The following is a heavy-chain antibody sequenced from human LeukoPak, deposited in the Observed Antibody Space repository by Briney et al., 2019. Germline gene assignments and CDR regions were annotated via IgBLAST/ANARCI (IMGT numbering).Heavy chain of an antibody. CDR3: AKGTDYYGSGGHFDF. CDR1: GFTFSSYA. V-gene: IGHV3-23*01. CDR2: ISCGATST. Sequence: GGSLSLSCAASGFTFSSYAMSWVRQAPGEGLEEVSGISCGATSTDYTDSVRGRFSIYRDNFKNTVSLQMSSLRAADTATYYCAKGTDYYGSGGHFDFWGQGALVTVSS. D-gene: IGHD3-10*01. J-gene: IGHJ4*02.